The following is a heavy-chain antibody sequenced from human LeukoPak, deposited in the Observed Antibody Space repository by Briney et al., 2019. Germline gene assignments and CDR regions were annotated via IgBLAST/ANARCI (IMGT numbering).Heavy chain of an antibody. J-gene: IGHJ4*02. Sequence: GGSLRLSCAASGFIFSHYGMRWVRQAPGKGLEWVAVISFDGSNKYYADSVKGRFTISSDNSKNTLYLQMNSLRAEDTAVYYCARETTVTQGPDYWGQGTLVTVSS. V-gene: IGHV3-30*03. CDR2: ISFDGSNK. CDR3: ARETTVTQGPDY. D-gene: IGHD4-17*01. CDR1: GFIFSHYG.